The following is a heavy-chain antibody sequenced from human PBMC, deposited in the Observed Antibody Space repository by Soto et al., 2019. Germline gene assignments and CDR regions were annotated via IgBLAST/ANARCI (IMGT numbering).Heavy chain of an antibody. Sequence: QVQLVQSGTEVRKPGSSVKVSCKASGGTFDSNAISWVRLAPGQGLEWMGGIIPIFGTINNAQKFQDRVTITADESANIXYMELSRLRSEGTAIDYCAGEGLAVGPGEGGGAFDMGGQGALGAVSA. CDR1: GGTFDSNA. CDR3: AGEGLAVGPGEGGGAFDM. CDR2: IIPIFGTI. D-gene: IGHD3-10*01. V-gene: IGHV1-69*12. J-gene: IGHJ3*02.